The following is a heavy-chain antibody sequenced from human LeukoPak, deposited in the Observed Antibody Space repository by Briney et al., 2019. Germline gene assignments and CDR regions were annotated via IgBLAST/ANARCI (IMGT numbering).Heavy chain of an antibody. J-gene: IGHJ4*02. CDR3: ARAIRGSAVDTGDR. CDR1: GFTFSSYW. D-gene: IGHD3-10*01. Sequence: PGGSLRLSCAASGFTFSSYWMRWVRQAPGKGLEGVANIKNDGSEEYYVDSVKGRFTISRDNAMNSLFLQMNSLTVEDTAVYYCARAIRGSAVDTGDRWGQGTLVTVSS. V-gene: IGHV3-7*01. CDR2: IKNDGSEE.